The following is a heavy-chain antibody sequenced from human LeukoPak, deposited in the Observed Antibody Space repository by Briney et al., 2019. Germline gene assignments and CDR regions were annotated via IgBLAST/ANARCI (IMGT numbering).Heavy chain of an antibody. CDR3: ARDIGYSSGPTTPADAFDI. CDR2: IISSVGTI. D-gene: IGHD6-19*01. J-gene: IGHJ3*02. Sequence: PGGSLRLSCAASGFTFSDNYMSWIRQAPGKGLGWVLYIISSVGTIYNADSVRGRFTLSRDTTTASLYLHMQSVRAADTEVYYCARDIGYSSGPTTPADAFDIWGQGTMVSVSS. CDR1: GFTFSDNY. V-gene: IGHV3-11*01.